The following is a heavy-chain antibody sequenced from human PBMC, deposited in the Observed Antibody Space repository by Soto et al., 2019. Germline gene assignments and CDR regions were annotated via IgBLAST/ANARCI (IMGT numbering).Heavy chain of an antibody. V-gene: IGHV4-31*03. CDR2: IYYSGST. Sequence: SETLSLTCTVSGASMSRGGYYWTWIRQSPGKGLEWIGYIYYSGSTYYNPSLESRVAISLDTSRSQFSLTLHSVTAADTAIYYCARDRQNNFFDPWGQGALVT. J-gene: IGHJ5*02. CDR3: ARDRQNNFFDP. D-gene: IGHD6-6*01. CDR1: GASMSRGGYY.